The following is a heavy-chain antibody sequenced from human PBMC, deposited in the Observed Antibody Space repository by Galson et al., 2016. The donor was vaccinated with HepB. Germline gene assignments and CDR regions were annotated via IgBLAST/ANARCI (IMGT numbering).Heavy chain of an antibody. CDR3: AKAPPCRVDGCHAGRLED. V-gene: IGHV3-23*01. CDR2: ISDNGDHT. CDR1: GFTFSNYA. Sequence: SLRLSCAASGFTFSNYAMNWVRQAPGKGLEWVSVISDNGDHTYYADSVKGRFTISRDNSKNSLYLQMNSLRAEDTAVYYCAKAPPCRVDGCHAGRLEDWGQGTLVTVSS. J-gene: IGHJ4*02. D-gene: IGHD5-24*01.